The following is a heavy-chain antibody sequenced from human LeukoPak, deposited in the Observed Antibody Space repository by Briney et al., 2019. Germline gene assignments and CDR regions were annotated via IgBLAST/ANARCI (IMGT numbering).Heavy chain of an antibody. CDR1: GYTFTGYY. V-gene: IGHV1-2*02. CDR2: INPSSGGT. D-gene: IGHD2-2*01. J-gene: IGHJ6*02. Sequence: GASVKVSCKASGYTFTGYYMHWVRQAPGQGLEWMGWINPSSGGTNYAQKFQGGVTMTRDTSISTAYMELSRLRSDDTAVYYCARENIVVVPAAMIYYYYGMDAWGQGTTVTVSS. CDR3: ARENIVVVPAAMIYYYYGMDA.